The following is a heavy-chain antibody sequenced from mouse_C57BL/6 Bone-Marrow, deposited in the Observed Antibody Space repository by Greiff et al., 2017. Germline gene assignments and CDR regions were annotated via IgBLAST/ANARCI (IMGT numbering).Heavy chain of an antibody. D-gene: IGHD2-1*01. V-gene: IGHV1-82*01. CDR1: GYAFSSSW. CDR2: IYPGDGDT. Sequence: QVQLQQSGPELVKPGASVKISCKASGYAFSSSWMNWVKQRPGKGLEWIGRIYPGDGDTNYNGKFKGKATLTADKSSSTAYMQLSSLTSEDSAVYFCARSPTRYGNYYFDYWGQGTTLTVSS. CDR3: ARSPTRYGNYYFDY. J-gene: IGHJ2*01.